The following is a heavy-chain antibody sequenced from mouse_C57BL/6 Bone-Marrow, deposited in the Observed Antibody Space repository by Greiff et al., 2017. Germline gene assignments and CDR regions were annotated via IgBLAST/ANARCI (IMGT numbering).Heavy chain of an antibody. CDR3: ARDYDYDPFAY. J-gene: IGHJ3*01. CDR1: GYTFTSYW. D-gene: IGHD2-4*01. Sequence: VKLQQPGAELVKPGASVTLSCKASGYTFTSYWMHWVKQRPGQGLEWIGMIHPNSGSTNYNEKFKSKATLTVDKSSSTAYMQLSSLTSEDSAVYYCARDYDYDPFAYWGQGTLVTVSA. V-gene: IGHV1-64*01. CDR2: IHPNSGST.